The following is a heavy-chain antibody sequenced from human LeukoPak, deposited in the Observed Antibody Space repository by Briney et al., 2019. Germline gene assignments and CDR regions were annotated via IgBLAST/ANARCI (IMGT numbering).Heavy chain of an antibody. CDR2: IYYSGST. J-gene: IGHJ4*02. Sequence: SETLSLTCTVSGGSISITNYYWAWIRQPPGKGLDYIGSIYYSGSTSYNPSLKSRVTISVDTSKNQFSLKLNSMTATDTAVFYCARHSAGDGIDYWGQGTLVTVSS. D-gene: IGHD7-27*01. CDR1: GGSISITNYY. V-gene: IGHV4-39*01. CDR3: ARHSAGDGIDY.